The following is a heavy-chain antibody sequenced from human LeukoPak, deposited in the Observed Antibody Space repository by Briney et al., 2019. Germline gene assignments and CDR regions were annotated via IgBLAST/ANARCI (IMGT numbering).Heavy chain of an antibody. CDR2: ISSSNSYT. CDR3: ASLTYYFDSSGYYPGYFQH. D-gene: IGHD3-22*01. CDR1: GFTFSSYD. J-gene: IGHJ1*01. Sequence: GGSLRLSCAASGFTFSSYDMSWVRQAPGKGLEWVSYISSSNSYTNYADSVKGRFYADSVKGRFTISRDNAKNSLYLQMNSLRAEDTAVYYCASLTYYFDSSGYYPGYFQHWGQGTLVTVSS. V-gene: IGHV3-11*03.